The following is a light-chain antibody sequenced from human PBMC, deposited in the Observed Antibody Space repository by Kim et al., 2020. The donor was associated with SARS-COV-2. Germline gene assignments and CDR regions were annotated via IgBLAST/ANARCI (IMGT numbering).Light chain of an antibody. CDR1: SSDVGAYNY. CDR3: SSYTSSTTLV. CDR2: DVT. J-gene: IGLJ3*02. V-gene: IGLV2-14*01. Sequence: QSALTQPASVSGSPGQSITISCTGTSSDVGAYNYVSWYQQHPGKAHKLMIYDVTKRPSGVSDRFSGSKSGNTASLTISGLQAEDEADYYCSSYTSSTTLVFGGGTQLTVL.